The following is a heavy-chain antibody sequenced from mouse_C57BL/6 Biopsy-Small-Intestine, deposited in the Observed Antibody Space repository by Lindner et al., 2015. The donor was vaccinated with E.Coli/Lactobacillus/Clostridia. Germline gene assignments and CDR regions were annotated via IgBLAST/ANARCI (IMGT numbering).Heavy chain of an antibody. CDR2: FNPYNDGT. D-gene: IGHD2-1*01. J-gene: IGHJ3*01. CDR1: GYTFTNYV. CDR3: AREGYGNSFAY. Sequence: VQLQESGPEVVKPGASVKMSCKASGYTFTNYVIHWVRQKPGQGPEWIGYFNPYNDGTKYNEKFKGKATLTSDKSSSTAYMELSSLTSEDSAVYYCAREGYGNSFAYWGQGTLVTASA. V-gene: IGHV1-14*01.